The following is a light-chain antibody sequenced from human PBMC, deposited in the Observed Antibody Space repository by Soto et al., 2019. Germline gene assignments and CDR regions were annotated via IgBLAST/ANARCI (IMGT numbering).Light chain of an antibody. CDR1: QGVSAY. CDR3: QQYYRTPHT. J-gene: IGKJ2*01. Sequence: DIQMTQSPSSLSASVGDRVTITCRASQGVSAYLLWYQQRQGRAPKLLIYAASNLKSGVPSRFSGSGSGANFTLTITDLQPEDFETYYCQQYYRTPHTFGQGTKLETK. CDR2: AAS. V-gene: IGKV1-39*01.